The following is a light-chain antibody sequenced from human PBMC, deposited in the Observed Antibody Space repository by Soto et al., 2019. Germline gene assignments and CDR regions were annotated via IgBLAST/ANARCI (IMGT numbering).Light chain of an antibody. CDR2: DVS. Sequence: QAVVTQPASVSGSPGQSITISCTGTSSDVCGYNYVSWYQQHPGKAPKLMIYDVSNRPSGVSNRFSGSKSGNTASLTISGLQAEDEADYYCSSYTSSSTLVVFGGGTKVTVL. V-gene: IGLV2-14*01. CDR1: SSDVCGYNY. J-gene: IGLJ2*01. CDR3: SSYTSSSTLVV.